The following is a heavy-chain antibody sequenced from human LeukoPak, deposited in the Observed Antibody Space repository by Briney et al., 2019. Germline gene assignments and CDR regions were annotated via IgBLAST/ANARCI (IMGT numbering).Heavy chain of an antibody. D-gene: IGHD3-22*01. CDR1: GFTFGSYA. CDR2: ISGRGGST. Sequence: GGSLRLSCAAAGFTFGSYAMGWVRQAPGEGLEWVSAISGRGGSTYNADSVKGRFTISRDNSKNTLHLQMNSLRAEDTAVYYCAKGGGGITMIVVVITTWDYWGQGTLVTVSS. J-gene: IGHJ4*02. V-gene: IGHV3-23*01. CDR3: AKGGGGITMIVVVITTWDY.